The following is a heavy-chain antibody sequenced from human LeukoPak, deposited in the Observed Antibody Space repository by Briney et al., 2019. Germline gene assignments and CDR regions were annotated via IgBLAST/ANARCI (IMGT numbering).Heavy chain of an antibody. V-gene: IGHV1-8*01. CDR1: GYTFTSYD. CDR3: AISYSGWYGGLDY. D-gene: IGHD6-19*01. J-gene: IGHJ4*02. CDR2: MNPNSGNT. Sequence: ASVKVSCKASGYTFTSYDINWVRQATGQGLEWMGWMNPNSGNTGYAQKFQGRVTMTRNTSISTAYMELSSLRSEGTAVYYCAISYSGWYGGLDYWGQGTLVTVSS.